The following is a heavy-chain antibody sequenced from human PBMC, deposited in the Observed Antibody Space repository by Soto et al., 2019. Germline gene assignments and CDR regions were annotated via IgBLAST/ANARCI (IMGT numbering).Heavy chain of an antibody. Sequence: PGGSLRLSCAASGFTFDDYAMHWVRQAPGKGLEWVSGISWNSGSIGYADSVKGRFTISRDNAKNSLYLQMNSLRAEDTALYYCAKSRAAAGYYFDYWGQGTLVTVS. D-gene: IGHD6-13*01. V-gene: IGHV3-9*01. CDR3: AKSRAAAGYYFDY. CDR1: GFTFDDYA. CDR2: ISWNSGSI. J-gene: IGHJ4*02.